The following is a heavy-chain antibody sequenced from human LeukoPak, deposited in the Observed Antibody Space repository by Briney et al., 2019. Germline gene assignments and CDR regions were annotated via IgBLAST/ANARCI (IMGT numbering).Heavy chain of an antibody. J-gene: IGHJ2*01. CDR1: GGFISSYY. CDR2: IYYSGST. V-gene: IGHV4-59*08. CDR3: ARHSGGRDSSGEYWYFDL. D-gene: IGHD3-22*01. Sequence: PSETLSLTCTVSGGFISSYYWSWIRQPPGKGLEWIGYIYYSGSTNYNASLKSRVTISVDTSKNQFSLKLSSVTAADTAVYYCARHSGGRDSSGEYWYFDLWGSGTLVTVSS.